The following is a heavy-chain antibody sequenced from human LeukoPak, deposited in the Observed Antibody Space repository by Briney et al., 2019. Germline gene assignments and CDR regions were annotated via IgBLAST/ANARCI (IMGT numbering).Heavy chain of an antibody. V-gene: IGHV4-59*08. Sequence: SETLSLTCTVSGGSISSYYWSWIRQPPGKGLEWIGYIYYSGSTNYNPSLKSRVTISVDTSKNQFSLKLSSVTAADTAVYYCARGGATETTFFFFYHGMDVWGQGTTVTVSS. D-gene: IGHD4-11*01. J-gene: IGHJ6*02. CDR3: ARGGATETTFFFFYHGMDV. CDR1: GGSISSYY. CDR2: IYYSGST.